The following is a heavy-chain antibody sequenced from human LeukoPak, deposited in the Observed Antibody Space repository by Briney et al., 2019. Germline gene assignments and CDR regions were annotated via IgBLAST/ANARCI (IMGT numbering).Heavy chain of an antibody. CDR1: GGSISSYY. CDR2: IYYSGST. V-gene: IGHV4-59*08. J-gene: IGHJ6*02. D-gene: IGHD2-15*01. Sequence: SETLSLTCTVSGGSISSYYWSWIRQPPGKGLEWIGYIYYSGSTNYNPSLKSRVTISVDTSKNQFSLKLSSVTAADTAVYYCARIGGSYGMDVWGQGTTVTVSS. CDR3: ARIGGSYGMDV.